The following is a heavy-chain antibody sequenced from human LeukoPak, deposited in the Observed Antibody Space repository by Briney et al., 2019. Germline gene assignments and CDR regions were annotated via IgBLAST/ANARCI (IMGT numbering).Heavy chain of an antibody. CDR1: GFTFSNYN. Sequence: GGSLRPSCAASGFTFSNYNMNWVRQAPGKGLEWVSSISSSSSYIYYADSVRGRFTISRDNAKNPLYLQMNSLRAEDTAVYYCASISGITDYWGQGTLVTVSS. D-gene: IGHD1-26*01. V-gene: IGHV3-21*01. CDR2: ISSSSSYI. CDR3: ASISGITDY. J-gene: IGHJ4*02.